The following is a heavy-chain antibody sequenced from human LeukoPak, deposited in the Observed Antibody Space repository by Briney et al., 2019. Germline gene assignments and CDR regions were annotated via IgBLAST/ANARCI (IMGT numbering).Heavy chain of an antibody. V-gene: IGHV3-30-3*01. Sequence: GGSLRLSCAASGFTFSSYAMHWVRQAPGKGLEWVAVISYDGSNKYYADSVKGRFTISRDNSKNTLYLQMNSLRAEDTAVYYCARDSDRYCSGGSCYGTGYWGQGTLVTVSS. D-gene: IGHD2-15*01. CDR1: GFTFSSYA. CDR3: ARDSDRYCSGGSCYGTGY. CDR2: ISYDGSNK. J-gene: IGHJ4*02.